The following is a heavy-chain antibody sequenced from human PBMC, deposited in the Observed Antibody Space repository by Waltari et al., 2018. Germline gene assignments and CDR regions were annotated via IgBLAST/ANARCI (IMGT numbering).Heavy chain of an antibody. CDR1: GYNFTNYL. CDR3: ASPDY. V-gene: IGHV5-51*01. J-gene: IGHJ4*02. Sequence: EVQFVQSGAELKKPGESLKISCRASGYNFTNYLIGWVRQMPGKGLEWLGTVHPGDSDVRYSPSFQGHITISADKSVSTAYLQLNNLRASDSAIYYCASPDYWGQGTLVTVSS. CDR2: VHPGDSDV.